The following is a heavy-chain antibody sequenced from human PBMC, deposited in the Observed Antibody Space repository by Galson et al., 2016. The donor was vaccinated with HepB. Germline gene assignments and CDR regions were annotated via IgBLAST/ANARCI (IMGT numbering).Heavy chain of an antibody. J-gene: IGHJ2*01. D-gene: IGHD6-6*01. V-gene: IGHV3-13*01. CDR2: IGTSGDT. Sequence: SLRLSCAASGFTFSRYDMHWVRQVPGRGLEWVSTIGTSGDTYYPDAVKGRFTISRENAKNSLYFQMNNVTDGDTDEYSCVRGRGSSSSFEFLGWYPDLGGRGILVPASS. CDR1: GFTFSRYD. CDR3: VRGRGSSSSFEFLGWYPDL.